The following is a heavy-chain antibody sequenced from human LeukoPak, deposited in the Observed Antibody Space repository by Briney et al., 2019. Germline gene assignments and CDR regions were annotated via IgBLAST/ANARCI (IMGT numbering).Heavy chain of an antibody. Sequence: PSETLSLTCTASGDSISGQYWGWIRQPPGKGLEWIGSVYYSGSAYYNASLKSRVSILVDKSKSQFSLRLSTVTAADTAVYYCARVASGYSYGYPYHYYYYMDVWGKGTTVTVSS. CDR2: VYYSGSA. D-gene: IGHD5-18*01. V-gene: IGHV4-59*11. CDR3: ARVASGYSYGYPYHYYYYMDV. CDR1: GDSISGQY. J-gene: IGHJ6*03.